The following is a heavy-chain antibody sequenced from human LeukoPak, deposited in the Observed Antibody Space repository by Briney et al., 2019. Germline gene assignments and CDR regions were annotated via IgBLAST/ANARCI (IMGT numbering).Heavy chain of an antibody. D-gene: IGHD3-22*01. CDR1: GGSISSGSYY. V-gene: IGHV4-61*02. CDR2: IYTSGST. CDR3: ARVYDRSGYYYGAIDY. Sequence: SETLSLTCTVSGGSISSGSYYWSWIRQPAGKGLEWIGRIYTSGSTNYNPSLKSRVTISVDTSKNQFSLKLSSVTAADTAVYYCARVYDRSGYYYGAIDYWGQGTLVTVSS. J-gene: IGHJ4*02.